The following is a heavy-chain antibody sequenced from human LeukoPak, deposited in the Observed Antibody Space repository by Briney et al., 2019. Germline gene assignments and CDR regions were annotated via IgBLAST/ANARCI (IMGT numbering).Heavy chain of an antibody. Sequence: SETLSLTCAVYGGSFSGYYWSWIRQPPGKGLEWIGEINHSGSTNYNPSLKSRVTISVDTCKNQFSLKLSSVTAADTAVYYCARERPSYYDILTGYYPRSLPYYFDYWGQGTLVTVSS. V-gene: IGHV4-34*01. CDR1: GGSFSGYY. CDR2: INHSGST. D-gene: IGHD3-9*01. CDR3: ARERPSYYDILTGYYPRSLPYYFDY. J-gene: IGHJ4*02.